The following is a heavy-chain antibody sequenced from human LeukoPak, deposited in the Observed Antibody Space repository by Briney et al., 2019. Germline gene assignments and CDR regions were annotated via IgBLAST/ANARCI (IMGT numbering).Heavy chain of an antibody. D-gene: IGHD3-22*01. J-gene: IGHJ4*02. CDR3: AKRGVVIRVILVGFHKEAYYFDS. CDR1: GIILSNYG. CDR2: ISDSGGRT. Sequence: GGSLRLSCVVSGIILSNYGMSWVRQAPGKGLEWVAGISDSGGRTNYADSVKGRFTISRDSPKNTLYLQMNSLRAEDTAVYFCAKRGVVIRVILVGFHKEAYYFDSWGQGALVTVSS. V-gene: IGHV3-23*01.